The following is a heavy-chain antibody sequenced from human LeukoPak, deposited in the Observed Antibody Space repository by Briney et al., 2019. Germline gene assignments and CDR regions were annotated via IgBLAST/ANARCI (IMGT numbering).Heavy chain of an antibody. J-gene: IGHJ5*02. CDR2: IIPILGIA. CDR3: ARVQSRSPGWFDP. V-gene: IGHV1-69*02. Sequence: SVKVSCKASGGTFSSYTISWVRQAPGQGLEWMGRIIPILGIANYAQKFQGRVTITADKATSTAYMELSSLRSEATAVYYCARVQSRSPGWFDPWGQGTLVTVSS. CDR1: GGTFSSYT.